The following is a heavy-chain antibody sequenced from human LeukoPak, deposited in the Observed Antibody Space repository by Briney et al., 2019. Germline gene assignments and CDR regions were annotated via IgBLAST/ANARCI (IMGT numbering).Heavy chain of an antibody. Sequence: SETLSLTCTVSGGSISSSSYYWGWIRQPPGKGLEWIGGIYYSGSTYYNPSLKSRVTISVDTSKNQFSLKLSSVTAADTAVYYCARGRSYYDFWSGYLYYYYMDVWGKGTTVTVSS. J-gene: IGHJ6*03. D-gene: IGHD3-3*01. CDR1: GGSISSSSYY. V-gene: IGHV4-39*07. CDR2: IYYSGST. CDR3: ARGRSYYDFWSGYLYYYYMDV.